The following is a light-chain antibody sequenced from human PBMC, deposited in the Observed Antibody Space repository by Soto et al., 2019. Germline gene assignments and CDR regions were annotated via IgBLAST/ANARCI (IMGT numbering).Light chain of an antibody. CDR3: LQVYSFPRT. CDR1: QSISSY. V-gene: IGKV1-39*01. J-gene: IGKJ1*01. CDR2: AAS. Sequence: DIQMTQSPSSLSASVGDRVTITCRASQSISSYLNWYQQKPGKAPKLLIYAASSLQSGVPSRFSGSGSGTEFILTINNLQPEDFASYFCLQVYSFPRTFGLRTKVDIK.